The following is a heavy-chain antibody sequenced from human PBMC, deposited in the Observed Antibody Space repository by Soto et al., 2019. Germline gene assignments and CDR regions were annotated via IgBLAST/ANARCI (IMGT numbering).Heavy chain of an antibody. Sequence: QVQLVESGGGVVQPGRSLRLSCAASGFTFSSYGMHWVSQAPGKGLEWVAVISYDGSNKYYADYVKGRFTISRDNSKNTLYLQMNILRAEDTAVYYCAKGITAMTYFDYWGQGTLVTVSS. J-gene: IGHJ4*02. CDR2: ISYDGSNK. CDR1: GFTFSSYG. D-gene: IGHD5-18*01. CDR3: AKGITAMTYFDY. V-gene: IGHV3-30*18.